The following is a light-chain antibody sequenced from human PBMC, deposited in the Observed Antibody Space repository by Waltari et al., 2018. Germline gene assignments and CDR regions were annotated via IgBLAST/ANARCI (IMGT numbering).Light chain of an antibody. J-gene: IGLJ2*01. V-gene: IGLV2-8*01. CDR3: SSYAGSNLVV. CDR1: SSDVGGYSY. Sequence: QSALTQPPSASGSPGQSVTISCTGTSSDVGGYSYVSWYQQHPGKAPKLMIYEVTKRPSGVPDRFSGSRSGNTASLTVAGLQAEDEADYYCSSYAGSNLVVFGGGTSLTVL. CDR2: EVT.